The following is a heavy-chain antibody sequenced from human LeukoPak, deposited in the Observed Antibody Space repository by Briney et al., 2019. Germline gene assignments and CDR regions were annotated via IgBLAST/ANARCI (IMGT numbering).Heavy chain of an antibody. CDR3: AKVYYYDSSGYPYYFDY. CDR2: ISGSGGST. J-gene: IGHJ4*02. V-gene: IGHV3-23*01. Sequence: GGSLRLSCAAFGFTFSSYAMSWVRQAPGKGLEWVSAISGSGGSTYYADSVKGRFTISRDNSKNTLYLQMNSLRAEDTAVYYCAKVYYYDSSGYPYYFDYWGQGTLVTVSS. CDR1: GFTFSSYA. D-gene: IGHD3-22*01.